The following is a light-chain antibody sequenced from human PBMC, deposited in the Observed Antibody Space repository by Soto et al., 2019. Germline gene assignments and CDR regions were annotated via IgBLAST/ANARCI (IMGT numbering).Light chain of an antibody. CDR1: SSDVGSYNL. Sequence: QSALTQPASVSGSPGQSIAISCTGTSSDVGSYNLVSWYQQHPGKAPKLTIYEVSKRPSGVSNRFSGSKSGNTASLTISGLQAEDEADYYCCSYAGSSTFGPYVFGTGTKVTVL. J-gene: IGLJ1*01. V-gene: IGLV2-23*02. CDR3: CSYAGSSTFGPYV. CDR2: EVS.